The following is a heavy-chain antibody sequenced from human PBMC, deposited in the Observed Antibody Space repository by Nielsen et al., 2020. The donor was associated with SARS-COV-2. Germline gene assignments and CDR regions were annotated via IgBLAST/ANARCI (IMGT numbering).Heavy chain of an antibody. D-gene: IGHD4-11*01. J-gene: IGHJ4*02. CDR3: AKDTHAYNNQGMDS. CDR2: ITASGAGT. CDR1: GFTFSKYA. V-gene: IGHV3-23*01. Sequence: GGSLRLSCAASGFTFSKYAMSWVRQAPGMGLEWVSTITASGAGTYSADSVKGRFTISRDNSNSTLYLQMHSLRAEDTALYYCAKDTHAYNNQGMDSWGQGTLVTVSS.